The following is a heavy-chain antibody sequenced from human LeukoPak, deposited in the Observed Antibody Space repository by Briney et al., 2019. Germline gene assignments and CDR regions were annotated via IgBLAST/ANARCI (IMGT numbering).Heavy chain of an antibody. V-gene: IGHV4-59*08. Sequence: SETLSLTCTLSLGSISSDYWSWIRQPPGKGLEWIGYIYYSVSTNYNPSLKSRVTISLDTSKNQFSLKLSSVTAADTAVYYCARYAVVTAYFEYWGQGTLVTVSS. J-gene: IGHJ4*02. CDR2: IYYSVST. D-gene: IGHD2-21*02. CDR1: LGSISSDY. CDR3: ARYAVVTAYFEY.